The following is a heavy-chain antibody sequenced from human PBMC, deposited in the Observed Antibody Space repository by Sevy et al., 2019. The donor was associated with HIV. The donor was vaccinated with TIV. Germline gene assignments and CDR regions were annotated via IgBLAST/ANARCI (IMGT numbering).Heavy chain of an antibody. CDR3: ARDLRGGEAFDI. CDR1: GFTFSSYA. CDR2: TSYDGSNK. D-gene: IGHD3-16*01. Sequence: GGSLRLSCAASGFTFSSYAMHWVRQAPGKGLEWVADTSYDGSNKYYADSVKGRFTISRDNSKNTLYLQMNSLRAEDTAVYYCARDLRGGEAFDIWGQGTMVTVSS. J-gene: IGHJ3*02. V-gene: IGHV3-30-3*01.